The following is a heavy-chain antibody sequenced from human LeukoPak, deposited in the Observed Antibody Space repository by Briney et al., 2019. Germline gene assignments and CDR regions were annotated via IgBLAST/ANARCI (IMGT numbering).Heavy chain of an antibody. D-gene: IGHD3-3*01. J-gene: IGHJ4*02. V-gene: IGHV4-39*07. CDR2: IYHSGST. CDR1: GGSISSSSYY. CDR3: AGGIFGADFS. Sequence: NPSETLSLTCTVSGGSISSSSYYWGWIRQPPGKGLEWIGSIYHSGSTYYNPSLKSRVTISVDTSKNQFSLKLSSVTAADTAVYYCAGGIFGADFSWGQGTLVTVSS.